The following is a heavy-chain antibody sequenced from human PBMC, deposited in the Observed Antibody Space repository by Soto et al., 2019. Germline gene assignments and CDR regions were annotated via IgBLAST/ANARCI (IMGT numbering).Heavy chain of an antibody. CDR3: AKVIAAAGTGYWFDP. CDR1: GFTFSSYA. CDR2: ISGSGGST. J-gene: IGHJ5*02. Sequence: PGGSLRLSCAASGFTFSSYATSWVRPAPGKGLEWVSAISGSGGSTYYADSVKGRFTISRDNSKNTLYLQMNSLRAEDTAGYYCAKVIAAAGTGYWFDPWGQGTLVTVSS. V-gene: IGHV3-23*01. D-gene: IGHD6-13*01.